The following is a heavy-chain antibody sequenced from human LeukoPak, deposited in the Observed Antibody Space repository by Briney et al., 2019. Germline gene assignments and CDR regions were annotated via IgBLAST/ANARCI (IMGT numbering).Heavy chain of an antibody. D-gene: IGHD3-22*01. V-gene: IGHV4-59*01. CDR3: ARVSIGVSLDY. Sequence: PSETLSLTCTVSGGSISSYYWSWVRQPPGKGLEWIGYIYYSGSTNYNPSLKSRVTISVDTSKNQFSLKLSSVTAADTAAYYCARVSIGVSLDYWGQGTLVTVSS. J-gene: IGHJ4*02. CDR2: IYYSGST. CDR1: GGSISSYY.